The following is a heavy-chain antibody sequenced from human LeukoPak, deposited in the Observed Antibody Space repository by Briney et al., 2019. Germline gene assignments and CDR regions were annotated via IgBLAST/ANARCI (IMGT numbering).Heavy chain of an antibody. D-gene: IGHD3-10*01. V-gene: IGHV1-2*02. CDR2: INPNSGGT. Sequence: ASVKVSCRASGYTFTDYYIHWVRQAPGQGLEWMGWINPNSGGTNYAQKFQGRVTMTRDTFISTAYMDLSRLRFDDTAVYYCARERITMFRGLGGWFDHWGQGILVTVSS. CDR1: GYTFTDYY. CDR3: ARERITMFRGLGGWFDH. J-gene: IGHJ5*02.